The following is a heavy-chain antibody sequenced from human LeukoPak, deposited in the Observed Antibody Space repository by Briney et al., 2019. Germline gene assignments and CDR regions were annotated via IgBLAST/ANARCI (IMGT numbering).Heavy chain of an antibody. CDR1: GGTFTSYA. J-gene: IGHJ5*02. V-gene: IGHV1-69*13. D-gene: IGHD2-15*01. Sequence: GASVKVSCXASGGTFTSYAISWVRQAPGQGLEWMGGIIPIFGTANCAQKFQGRVTIQADGSTSTAYMELSSLRSEDTAVYYCARAQELYCSGGSCRFDPWGQGTLVTVSS. CDR3: ARAQELYCSGGSCRFDP. CDR2: IIPIFGTA.